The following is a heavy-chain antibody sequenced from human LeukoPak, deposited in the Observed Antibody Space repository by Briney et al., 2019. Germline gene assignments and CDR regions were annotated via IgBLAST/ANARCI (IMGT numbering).Heavy chain of an antibody. D-gene: IGHD5-12*01. CDR2: IYHSGSA. CDR3: AKSGYDYPPYFDY. J-gene: IGHJ4*02. CDR1: GYSIISGYF. V-gene: IGHV4-38-2*01. Sequence: SETLSLTCAVSGYSIISGYFWGWIRQPPGKGLEWIGTIYHSGSAYYNPSLKSRVTISVDTSKNQFSLKLSSVTAADTAVYFCAKSGYDYPPYFDYWGQGTLVTVSS.